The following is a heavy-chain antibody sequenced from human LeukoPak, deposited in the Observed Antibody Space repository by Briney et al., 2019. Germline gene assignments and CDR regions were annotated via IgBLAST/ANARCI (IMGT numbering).Heavy chain of an antibody. CDR3: AKHSHDGSAPYYEVQLDY. CDR2: ISSSSDYI. J-gene: IGHJ4*02. Sequence: PGGSLRLSCAASGFTFSSYAMNWVRQAPGKGLEWVSSISSSSDYIYYADSVKGRFTISRDSAKNSLYLQMNSLRAEDTAIYYCAKHSHDGSAPYYEVQLDYWGQGTLVTVSS. V-gene: IGHV3-21*04. D-gene: IGHD3-22*01. CDR1: GFTFSSYA.